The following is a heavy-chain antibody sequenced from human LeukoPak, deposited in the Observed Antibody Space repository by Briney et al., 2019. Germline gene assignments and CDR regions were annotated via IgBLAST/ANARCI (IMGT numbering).Heavy chain of an antibody. CDR3: TSLYDSCRP. D-gene: IGHD3-22*01. Sequence: TGGSLRLSCAASGFTFSDSGMDWVRQASGKGLEWVGRIRSKANNYATTYAASVKGRFTISRDDSKNTAFLQMNSLKSEDTAVYYCTSLYDSCRPWGQGTLVTVSS. CDR1: GFTFSDSG. J-gene: IGHJ5*02. V-gene: IGHV3-73*01. CDR2: IRSKANNYAT.